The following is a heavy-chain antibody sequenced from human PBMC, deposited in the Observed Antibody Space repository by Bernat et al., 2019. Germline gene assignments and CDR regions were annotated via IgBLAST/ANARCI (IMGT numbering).Heavy chain of an antibody. CDR2: IYYSGST. V-gene: IGHV4-39*01. CDR3: ARRSDSSGRYWFDP. Sequence: QLQLQESGPGLVKPSETLSLTCTVSGGSISSSSYYWGWIRQPPGKGLEWIGSIYYSGSTYYNPSLKSRVTISVDTSKNQFSLKLSSVTAADTAVYYCARRSDSSGRYWFDPWGQGTLVTVSS. CDR1: GGSISSSSYY. D-gene: IGHD6-19*01. J-gene: IGHJ5*02.